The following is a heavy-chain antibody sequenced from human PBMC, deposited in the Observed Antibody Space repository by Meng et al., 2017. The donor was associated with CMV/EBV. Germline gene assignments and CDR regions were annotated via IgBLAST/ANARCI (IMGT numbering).Heavy chain of an antibody. Sequence: SRAASWFTVSSNYMSWDRQAPGKGLEWVSVIHSGGSTYYANSVKGRFTITRDNSKNTLYLQINSLRAEDAAVYYCARGGTTNYPYGMDVWGQGTTVTVSS. V-gene: IGHV3-53*01. CDR3: ARGGTTNYPYGMDV. J-gene: IGHJ6*02. CDR1: WFTVSSNY. CDR2: IHSGGST. D-gene: IGHD4-11*01.